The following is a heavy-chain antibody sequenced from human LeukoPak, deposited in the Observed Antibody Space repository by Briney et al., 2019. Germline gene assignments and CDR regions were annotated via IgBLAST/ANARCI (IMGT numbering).Heavy chain of an antibody. CDR3: ARGNSAGPTWFDP. V-gene: IGHV4-30-2*01. J-gene: IGHJ5*02. CDR2: IYDSGNT. Sequence: SETLCLTCTVSGGSISSGGYSWSWIGQRPGQGLEWVGYIYDSGNTYYNPSLKSRLTITLGRSKNQFSLKVSSVPAADTAVYYCARGNSAGPTWFDPCGQGTPVTASS. CDR1: GGSISSGGYS. D-gene: IGHD1-26*01.